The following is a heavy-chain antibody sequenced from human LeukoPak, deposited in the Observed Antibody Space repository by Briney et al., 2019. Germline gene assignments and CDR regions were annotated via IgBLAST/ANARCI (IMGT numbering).Heavy chain of an antibody. D-gene: IGHD1-26*01. J-gene: IGHJ4*02. CDR1: GDSISSSY. Sequence: SETLSLTCTVSGDSISSSYWSWIRQPPGKGLEWIGYIYYSGTTNYNPSLKSRVTISVDTSKNQFSLKLSSVTAADTAVYYCARGVGAFDYWGQGTLVTVSS. CDR2: IYYSGTT. V-gene: IGHV4-59*08. CDR3: ARGVGAFDY.